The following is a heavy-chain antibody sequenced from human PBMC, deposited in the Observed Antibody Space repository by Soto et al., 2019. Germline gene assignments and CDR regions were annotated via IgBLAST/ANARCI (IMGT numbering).Heavy chain of an antibody. CDR3: AREHEVSSGWSTNWFDP. Sequence: PGGSLRLSCAASGFTFSSYSMNWVRQAPGKGLEWVSSISSSSSYIYYADSVKGRFTISRDNAKNSLYLQMNSLRAEDTAVYYCAREHEVSSGWSTNWFDPWGQGTLVTVSS. CDR1: GFTFSSYS. J-gene: IGHJ5*02. D-gene: IGHD6-19*01. V-gene: IGHV3-21*01. CDR2: ISSSSSYI.